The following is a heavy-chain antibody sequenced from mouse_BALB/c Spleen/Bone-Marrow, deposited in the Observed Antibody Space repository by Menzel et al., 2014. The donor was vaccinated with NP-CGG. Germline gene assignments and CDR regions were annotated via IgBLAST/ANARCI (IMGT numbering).Heavy chain of an antibody. CDR3: ARGGFRRLDY. CDR1: GFTFSSYA. Sequence: EVKLMESGGGLVKPGGSLKLSCAASGFTFSSYAMSWVRQTPEKRLEWVASISSGGSTYYPDSVKGRFTISRDNARNILYLQMSSLRSEDTAMYYCARGGFRRLDYWGQGTTPTVSS. CDR2: ISSGGST. V-gene: IGHV5-6-5*01. J-gene: IGHJ2*01.